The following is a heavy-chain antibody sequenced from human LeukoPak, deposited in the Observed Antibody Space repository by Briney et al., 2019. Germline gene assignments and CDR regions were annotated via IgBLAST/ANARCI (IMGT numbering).Heavy chain of an antibody. J-gene: IGHJ5*02. CDR3: ARGLTDGSGIYLNWFDP. D-gene: IGHD3-10*01. CDR2: IDPSGGST. Sequence: ASVKVSCKASGYTFTSQYMNWVRQAPGQGLEWMGIIDPSGGSTSYAQKFQGRVTMTRDTSTATVYMEQSSLRSEDTAVYYCARGLTDGSGIYLNWFDPWGQGTLVTVSS. CDR1: GYTFTSQY. V-gene: IGHV1-46*01.